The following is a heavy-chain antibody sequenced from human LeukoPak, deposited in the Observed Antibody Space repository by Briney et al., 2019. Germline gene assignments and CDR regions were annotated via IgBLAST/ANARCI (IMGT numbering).Heavy chain of an antibody. CDR1: GFTFSSYA. Sequence: PPGGSLRLSCAASGFTFSSYAMSWVRQAPGKGLEWVSGISWNSGSIGYADSVKGRFTISRDNAKNSLYLQMNSLRAEDTALYYCAKDSITGTTLYAFDIWGQGTMVTVSS. CDR3: AKDSITGTTLYAFDI. CDR2: ISWNSGSI. J-gene: IGHJ3*02. D-gene: IGHD1-7*01. V-gene: IGHV3-9*01.